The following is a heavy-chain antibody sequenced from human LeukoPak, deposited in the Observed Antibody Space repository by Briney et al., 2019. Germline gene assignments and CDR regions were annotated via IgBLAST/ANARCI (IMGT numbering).Heavy chain of an antibody. D-gene: IGHD5-24*01. CDR3: ARDGDGYNSYDY. Sequence: PSKTLTLTCTASGCTISSYYWSWIRQPAGKALAPIGRIYTTGSTNYNPSLKSRVTRSVDTSKNQFSLKLSSVTAADTAVYYCARDGDGYNSYDYWGQGTLVTVSS. CDR2: IYTTGST. CDR1: GCTISSYY. J-gene: IGHJ4*02. V-gene: IGHV4-4*07.